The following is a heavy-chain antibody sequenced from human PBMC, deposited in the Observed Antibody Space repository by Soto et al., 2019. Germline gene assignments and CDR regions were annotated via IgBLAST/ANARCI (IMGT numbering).Heavy chain of an antibody. CDR2: ISGSGGST. CDR1: GFTFSSYA. V-gene: IGHV3-23*01. J-gene: IGHJ4*02. D-gene: IGHD3-16*02. Sequence: PGGSLRLSCAASGFTFSSYAMSWVRQAPGKGLEWVSAISGSGGSTYYADSVKGRFTISRDNSKNTLYLQMNSLRAGDTAVYYCAKAKYYDYVWGSYRYTPYFDYWGQGTLVTVSS. CDR3: AKAKYYDYVWGSYRYTPYFDY.